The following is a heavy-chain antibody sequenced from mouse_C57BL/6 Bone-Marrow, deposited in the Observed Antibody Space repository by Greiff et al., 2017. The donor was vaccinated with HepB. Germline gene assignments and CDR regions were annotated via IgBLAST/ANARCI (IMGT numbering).Heavy chain of an antibody. D-gene: IGHD3-2*02. CDR2: IYPRSGNT. CDR3: ARLGQLRLPAWFAY. V-gene: IGHV1-81*01. J-gene: IGHJ3*01. CDR1: GYTFTSYG. Sequence: VQLKESGAELARPGASVKLSCKASGYTFTSYGISWVKQRTGQGLEWIGEIYPRSGNTYYNEKFKGKATLTADKSSSTAYMELRSLTSEDSAVYFCARLGQLRLPAWFAYWGQGTLVTVSA.